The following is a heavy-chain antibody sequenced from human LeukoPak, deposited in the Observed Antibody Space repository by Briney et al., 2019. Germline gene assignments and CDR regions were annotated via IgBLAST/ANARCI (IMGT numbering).Heavy chain of an antibody. CDR2: INPNSGDT. CDR3: ARGDYDYWSGLY. Sequence: ASVKASCKASGYTFTAYHMHWVRQAPGQGLEWMGWINPNSGDTNYAQKFQGRVTMTRDTSTTTAYMELSRLRSDDTAVYYCARGDYDYWSGLYWGQGTLVSVSS. D-gene: IGHD3-3*01. V-gene: IGHV1-2*02. CDR1: GYTFTAYH. J-gene: IGHJ4*02.